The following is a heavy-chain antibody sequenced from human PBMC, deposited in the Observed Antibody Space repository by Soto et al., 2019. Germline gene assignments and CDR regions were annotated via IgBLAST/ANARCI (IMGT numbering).Heavy chain of an antibody. V-gene: IGHV3-23*01. D-gene: IGHD4-17*01. CDR1: GFTFRNYA. CDR2: ISGSGDNT. Sequence: EVQLLESGGGLVQPGGSLRLSCAASGFTFRNYAMSWVRQAPGKGLEWVSSISGSGDNTYYADSVKGRFTISRDNSKNTLYLQMNSLRAEDTAVYYCAKGNYGVGYWGQGTLVTVSS. CDR3: AKGNYGVGY. J-gene: IGHJ4*02.